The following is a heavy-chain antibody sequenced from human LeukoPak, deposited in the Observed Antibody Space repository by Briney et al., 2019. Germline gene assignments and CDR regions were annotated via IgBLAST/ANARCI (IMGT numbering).Heavy chain of an antibody. J-gene: IGHJ6*02. CDR2: IKSKTDGGTT. V-gene: IGHV3-15*01. CDR1: GFTFSNAW. CDR3: TTRVDTAMVDYYYYYGMDV. D-gene: IGHD5-18*01. Sequence: PGGSLRLSCAASGFTFSNAWMSWVRQAPGKGLEWVGHIKSKTDGGTTDYAAPVKGRFTISRDDSKNTLYLQMNSLKTEDTAVYYCTTRVDTAMVDYYYYYGMDVWGQGTTVTVSS.